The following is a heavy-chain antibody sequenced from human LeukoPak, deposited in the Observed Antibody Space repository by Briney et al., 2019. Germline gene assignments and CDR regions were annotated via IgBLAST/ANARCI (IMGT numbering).Heavy chain of an antibody. J-gene: IGHJ4*02. V-gene: IGHV3-11*04. Sequence: GGYLRLSCAASGFTCTDYYMSWIRQAPGKGLEWVAYIGLNGSPTYYADSVKGRFTISRDNAKKSVHLQMNSLRVEDTAVYFCAREDYYYSSGYWGQGTLVTVSS. CDR1: GFTCTDYY. CDR2: IGLNGSPT. D-gene: IGHD3-10*01. CDR3: AREDYYYSSGY.